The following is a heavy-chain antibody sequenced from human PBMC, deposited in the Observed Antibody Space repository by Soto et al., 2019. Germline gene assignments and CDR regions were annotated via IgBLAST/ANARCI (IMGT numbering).Heavy chain of an antibody. J-gene: IGHJ3*02. CDR3: AKNLEFAFDI. Sequence: PSETLSLTCTVSGGSISSSSYYWGWIRQPPGKGLEWIGSIYYSGSTYYNPSLKSRVTISVDTSKNQSSLKLSSVTAADTAVYYCAKNLEFAFDIWGQGTMVTVSS. CDR2: IYYSGST. V-gene: IGHV4-39*01. CDR1: GGSISSSSYY.